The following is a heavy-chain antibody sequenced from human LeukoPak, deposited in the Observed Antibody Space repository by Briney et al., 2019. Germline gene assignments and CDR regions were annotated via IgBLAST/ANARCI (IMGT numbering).Heavy chain of an antibody. Sequence: ASVKVSCKASGYTFTGYYMHWVRRAPGQGLEWMGWINPNSGGTNYAQKFQGRVTMTRDTSISTAYMELSRLRSDDTAVYYCARSSFYRIAAAGISPNWFDPWGQGTLVTVSS. CDR3: ARSSFYRIAAAGISPNWFDP. D-gene: IGHD6-13*01. CDR2: INPNSGGT. V-gene: IGHV1-2*02. J-gene: IGHJ5*02. CDR1: GYTFTGYY.